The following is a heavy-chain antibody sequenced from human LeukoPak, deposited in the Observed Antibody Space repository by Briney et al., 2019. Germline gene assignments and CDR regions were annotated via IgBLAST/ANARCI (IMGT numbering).Heavy chain of an antibody. CDR3: ARKNAVNSFDY. CDR2: ISSSSSYT. V-gene: IGHV3-11*03. D-gene: IGHD2-2*01. CDR1: GFTFSDYY. Sequence: GGSLRLSCAASGFTFSDYYMSWIRQAPGKGLEWVSYISSSSSYTNYADSVKGRFTISRDNAKNSLYLQMNSLRAEDTAVYYCARKNAVNSFDYWGRGTLVTVSS. J-gene: IGHJ4*02.